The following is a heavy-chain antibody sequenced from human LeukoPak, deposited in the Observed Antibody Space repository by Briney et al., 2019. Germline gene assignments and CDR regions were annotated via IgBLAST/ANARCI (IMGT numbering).Heavy chain of an antibody. Sequence: PGGSLRLSCAASGFTLSSYSMNWVRQAPGKGLEWVSSISSSSNYMYYADSLKGRFTISRDNAKNSLYLQMNSLRAEDTAVYYCARETYCTSTTCPIGDHFDYWGQGTLVTVSS. CDR1: GFTLSSYS. CDR3: ARETYCTSTTCPIGDHFDY. V-gene: IGHV3-21*01. J-gene: IGHJ4*02. D-gene: IGHD2-2*01. CDR2: ISSSSNYM.